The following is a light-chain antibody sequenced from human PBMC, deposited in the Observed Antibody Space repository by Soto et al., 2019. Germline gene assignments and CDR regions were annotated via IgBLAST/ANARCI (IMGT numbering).Light chain of an antibody. CDR2: KAS. J-gene: IGKJ1*01. CDR1: QSISSW. Sequence: DIQMTQSPSTLSASVGDRVTITCRASQSISSWLAWYQQKPGKAPKLLIYKASSLESGVPSRFSGSGSGTESTLTISSLQPDEIATYYCQQYNSYSWTFGQGTKVEIK. CDR3: QQYNSYSWT. V-gene: IGKV1-5*03.